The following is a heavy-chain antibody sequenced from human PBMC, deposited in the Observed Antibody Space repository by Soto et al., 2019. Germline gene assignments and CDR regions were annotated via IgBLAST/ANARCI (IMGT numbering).Heavy chain of an antibody. CDR2: IIPIFGTA. CDR1: GGTSSSYA. J-gene: IGHJ6*02. Sequence: GASVKVSCKASGGTSSSYAISWVRQAPGQGLEWMGGIIPIFGTANYAQKFQGRVTITADESTSTAYMELSSLRSEDTAVYYCASGAMRYYYYYGMDVWGQGTTVTVSS. CDR3: ASGAMRYYYYYGMDV. D-gene: IGHD3-16*01. V-gene: IGHV1-69*13.